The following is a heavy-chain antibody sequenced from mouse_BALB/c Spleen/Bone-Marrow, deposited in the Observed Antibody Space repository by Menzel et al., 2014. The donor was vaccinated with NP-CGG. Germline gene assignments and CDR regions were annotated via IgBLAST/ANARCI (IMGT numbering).Heavy chain of an antibody. CDR1: GYAFTNYL. D-gene: IGHD3-2*01. V-gene: IGHV1-54*01. Sequence: VKLMASGAELVRPGTPVKVSCKASGYAFTNYLIERVKQRPGQGLEWIGVINPGSGGANYNEKFKGKATLTADKSSSTAYMQLSSLTSDDSAVYFCAREWTARAVDYWGQGTTLTVSS. J-gene: IGHJ2*01. CDR2: INPGSGGA. CDR3: AREWTARAVDY.